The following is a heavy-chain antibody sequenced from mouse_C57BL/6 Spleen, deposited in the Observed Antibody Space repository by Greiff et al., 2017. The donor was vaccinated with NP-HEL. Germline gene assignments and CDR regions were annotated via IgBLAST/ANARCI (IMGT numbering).Heavy chain of an antibody. CDR1: GFNIKDDY. CDR3: TTGNSGYAFAY. D-gene: IGHD3-2*02. Sequence: EVQLQQSGAELVRPGASVKLSCTASGFNIKDDYMHWVKQRPEQGLEWIGWIDPENGDTEYASKFQGKATITADTSSNTAYLQLSSLTSEDTAVYYCTTGNSGYAFAYWGQGTLVTVSA. V-gene: IGHV14-4*01. CDR2: IDPENGDT. J-gene: IGHJ3*01.